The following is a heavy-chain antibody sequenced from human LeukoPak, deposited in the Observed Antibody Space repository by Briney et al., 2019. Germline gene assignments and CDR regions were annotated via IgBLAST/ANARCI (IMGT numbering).Heavy chain of an antibody. CDR1: GGSITFGNYY. J-gene: IGHJ4*02. CDR2: IYNTGLT. Sequence: SETLSLTCTVSGGSITFGNYYWAWIRQPAGKGLEWIGRIYNTGLTDDNPSLKSRVTISLDRSTNQFSLKLTSATAADTAVYFCARGFRGDNFDYWGQGTLVTVSS. CDR3: ARGFRGDNFDY. V-gene: IGHV4-61*02. D-gene: IGHD7-27*01.